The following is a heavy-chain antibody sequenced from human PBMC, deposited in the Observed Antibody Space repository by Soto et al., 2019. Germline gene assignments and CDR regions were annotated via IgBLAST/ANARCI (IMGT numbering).Heavy chain of an antibody. CDR2: IYWDDDK. V-gene: IGHV2-5*02. D-gene: IGHD6-13*01. J-gene: IGHJ4*02. Sequence: QITLKESGPTLVKPTQTLTLTCTFSGFSLSTSGVGVGWIRQPPGKALEWLALIYWDDDKRYSPSLKSRLTITNDTSKNHVVLTMTNMDPVDTATYYCAHTQAIAAGLIAFEYWGQGTLVTVSS. CDR1: GFSLSTSGVG. CDR3: AHTQAIAAGLIAFEY.